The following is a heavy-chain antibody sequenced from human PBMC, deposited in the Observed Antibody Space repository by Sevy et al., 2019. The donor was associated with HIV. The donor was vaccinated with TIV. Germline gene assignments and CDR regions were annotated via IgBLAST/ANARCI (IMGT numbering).Heavy chain of an antibody. V-gene: IGHV3-33*01. Sequence: GGSLRLSCAASGFTFSSYGMHWVRQAPDKGLEWVAVIWYDGSNKYYADSVKGRFTISRDNSKNRRYLQMNSLRAEDTAVYYCAMNYYDSSGSSFFFDYWGQETLVTVSS. CDR1: GFTFSSYG. D-gene: IGHD3-22*01. J-gene: IGHJ4*02. CDR3: AMNYYDSSGSSFFFDY. CDR2: IWYDGSNK.